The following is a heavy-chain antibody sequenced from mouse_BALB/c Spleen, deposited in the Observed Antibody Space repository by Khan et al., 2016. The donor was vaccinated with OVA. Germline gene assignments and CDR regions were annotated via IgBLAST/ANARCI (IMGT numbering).Heavy chain of an antibody. Sequence: VRLQQSGPELVKPGASVKIPCKASGYTFTDYNMAWVKQSHGKSLEWIGDIIPNNGGTIYNQKFKGKATLTVDKSSSTAYMELRGLTSEDTSVYYCARHGYGGFGYWGQGTLVTVSA. CDR2: IIPNNGGT. CDR3: ARHGYGGFGY. J-gene: IGHJ3*01. V-gene: IGHV1-18*01. CDR1: GYTFTDYN. D-gene: IGHD2-2*01.